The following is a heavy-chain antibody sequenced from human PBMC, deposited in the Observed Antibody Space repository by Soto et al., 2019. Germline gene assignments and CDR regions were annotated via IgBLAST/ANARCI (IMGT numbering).Heavy chain of an antibody. Sequence: GGSLRLSCAASGFTFSSYAMTWVRQTPGKGLEWVSAISSSGGSTFYADSVKRRFSISRDNSKNTLYLQLNSLRAEDTAVYYCAKGLFDYYPYYGMDVWGQGTTVTVSS. CDR3: AKGLFDYYPYYGMDV. CDR1: GFTFSSYA. J-gene: IGHJ6*02. CDR2: ISSSGGST. V-gene: IGHV3-23*01.